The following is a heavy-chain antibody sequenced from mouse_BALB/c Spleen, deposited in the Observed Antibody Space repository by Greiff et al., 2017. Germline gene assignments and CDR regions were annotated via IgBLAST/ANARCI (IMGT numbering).Heavy chain of an antibody. D-gene: IGHD2-4*01. CDR1: GYSITSGYY. CDR3: ARELRRQAWFAY. CDR2: ISYDGSN. Sequence: ESGPGLVKPSQSLSLTCSVTGYSITSGYYWNWIRQFPGNKLEWMGYISYDGSNNYNPSLKNRISITRDTSKNQFFLKLNSVTTEDTATYYCARELRRQAWFAYWGQGTLVTVSA. J-gene: IGHJ3*01. V-gene: IGHV3-6*02.